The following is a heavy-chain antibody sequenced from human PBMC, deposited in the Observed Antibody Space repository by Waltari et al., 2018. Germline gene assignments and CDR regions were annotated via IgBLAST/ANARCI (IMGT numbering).Heavy chain of an antibody. CDR2: ISYDGSNK. D-gene: IGHD2-15*01. V-gene: IGHV3-30*01. J-gene: IGHJ6*02. Sequence: QVQLVESGGGVVQPGRSLRLSCAASGFTFSTYAMYWVRQAPGKGLEWVAVISYDGSNKYYADSVKGRITIARDNSKNTLYLQMNSLRAEDTAVYYCARDLPYCSGGSCYNNYYGMDVWGQGTTVTVSS. CDR1: GFTFSTYA. CDR3: ARDLPYCSGGSCYNNYYGMDV.